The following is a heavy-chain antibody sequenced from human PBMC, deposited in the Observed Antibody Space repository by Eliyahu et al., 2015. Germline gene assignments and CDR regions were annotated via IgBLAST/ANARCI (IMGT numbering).Heavy chain of an antibody. J-gene: IGHJ5*02. CDR3: LRQEMPQLVVWSDL. CDR1: GYSFSTHW. V-gene: IGHV5-51*01. CDR2: IYPGDSDT. D-gene: IGHD6-13*01. Sequence: EVQLVQSGPEVKRPGESLKISCKASGYSFSTHWIGWVRQVPGKGLEWVGIIYPGDSDTRYSPSFKGQVTISADESITTAYLHWSSLKASDSAMYFCLRQEMPQLVVWSDLWGQGTQVTVSS.